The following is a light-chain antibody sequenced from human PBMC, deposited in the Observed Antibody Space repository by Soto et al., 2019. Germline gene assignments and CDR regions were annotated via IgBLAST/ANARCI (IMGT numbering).Light chain of an antibody. CDR3: HQYGSSPYT. J-gene: IGKJ2*01. CDR1: QSVSNNY. V-gene: IGKV3-20*01. Sequence: ENVLTQSPGTLSLSPGERATLSCRASQSVSNNYLAWYQRKPGQAPRLLIYGASSRATGIPDRFSGSGSGTDFTLTISRLEPEDFAVYYCHQYGSSPYTFGQGTKLEIK. CDR2: GAS.